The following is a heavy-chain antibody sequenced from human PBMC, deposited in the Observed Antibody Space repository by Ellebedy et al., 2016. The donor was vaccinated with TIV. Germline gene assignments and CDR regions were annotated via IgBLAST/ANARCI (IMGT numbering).Heavy chain of an antibody. CDR1: GFTFSDYY. V-gene: IGHV3-11*06. CDR3: ARDGGLRGYSYGPDY. Sequence: PGGSLRLSCAASGFTFSDYYMSWIRQAPGKGLEWVSYISSSSSYTNYADPVKGRFTISRDNAKNSLYLQMNSLRAEDTAVYYCARDGGLRGYSYGPDYWGQGTLVTVSS. CDR2: ISSSSSYT. J-gene: IGHJ4*02. D-gene: IGHD5-18*01.